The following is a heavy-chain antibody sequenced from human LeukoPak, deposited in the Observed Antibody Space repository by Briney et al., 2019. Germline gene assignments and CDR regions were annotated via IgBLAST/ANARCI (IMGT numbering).Heavy chain of an antibody. CDR3: ARGYFDWFPNWFDP. Sequence: SETLSLTCTVSGGSISSYYWSWLRQPPGKGLEWIGYIYYSGSTNYNPSLKSRVTISVDTSKNQFSLKLSSVTAADTAVYYCARGYFDWFPNWFDPWGQGTLVTVSS. J-gene: IGHJ5*02. CDR2: IYYSGST. D-gene: IGHD3-9*01. V-gene: IGHV4-59*08. CDR1: GGSISSYY.